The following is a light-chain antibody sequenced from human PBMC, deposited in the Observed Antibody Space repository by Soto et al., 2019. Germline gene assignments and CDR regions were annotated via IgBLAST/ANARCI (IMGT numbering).Light chain of an antibody. CDR1: SSDVGSYDY. CDR2: EVS. J-gene: IGLJ2*01. CDR3: SSFSSITREV. Sequence: QSVLIQPPSVSGSPGQSVTISCTGTSSDVGSYDYVSWYQQHPGKTPKLMIYEVSNRPSGVSHRFSGSKSGNTASLTISGLQTEDEADYYCSSFSSITREVFGGGTKVTVL. V-gene: IGLV2-14*01.